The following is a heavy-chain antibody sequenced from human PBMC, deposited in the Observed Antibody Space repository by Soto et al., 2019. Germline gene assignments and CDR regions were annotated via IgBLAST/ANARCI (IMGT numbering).Heavy chain of an antibody. CDR3: ARDGGSWDYYYGMDV. D-gene: IGHD6-13*01. J-gene: IGHJ6*02. Sequence: SETLSLTCAVSGGSISSSNWWSWVRQPPGKGLEWIGEIYHSGSTNYNPSLKSRVTISVDKSKNQFSLELSSVTAADTAVYYCARDGGSWDYYYGMDVWGQGTTVTVSS. CDR1: GGSISSSNW. V-gene: IGHV4-4*02. CDR2: IYHSGST.